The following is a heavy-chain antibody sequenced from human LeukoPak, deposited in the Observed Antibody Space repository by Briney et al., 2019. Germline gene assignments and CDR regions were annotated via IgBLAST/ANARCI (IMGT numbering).Heavy chain of an antibody. D-gene: IGHD2-2*01. CDR3: AKAYGYCTTTSCSHEEFDY. CDR2: ISYDGSNK. V-gene: IGHV3-30*18. CDR1: GFTFSNYG. Sequence: GGSLRLSCAASGFTFSNYGMHWVRQAPGKGLEWVAVISYDGSNKYYADSVKGRFAISRDNSKNTLYLQMNSLRAEDTAVYYCAKAYGYCTTTSCSHEEFDYWGQGTLGTVSA. J-gene: IGHJ4*02.